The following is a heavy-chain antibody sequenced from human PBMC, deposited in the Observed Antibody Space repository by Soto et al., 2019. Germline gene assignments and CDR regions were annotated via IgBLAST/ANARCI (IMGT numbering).Heavy chain of an antibody. Sequence: EVQLVESGGALVQPGGSLRLSCAASGFTVSSNYMSWVRQAPGKGLEWISIIYSAGNTYYADSVKGRFTISRDNSKNTLYLQMNSLGAEDTAVYYCARDFVVGGPTINYYYGMDVWGRGTTVTVSS. V-gene: IGHV3-66*01. J-gene: IGHJ6*02. CDR3: ARDFVVGGPTINYYYGMDV. D-gene: IGHD1-26*01. CDR1: GFTVSSNY. CDR2: IYSAGNT.